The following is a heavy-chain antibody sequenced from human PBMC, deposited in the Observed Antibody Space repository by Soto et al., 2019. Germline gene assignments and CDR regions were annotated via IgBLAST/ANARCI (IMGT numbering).Heavy chain of an antibody. J-gene: IGHJ6*03. D-gene: IGHD2-15*01. CDR2: ISCNGSSK. V-gene: IGHV3-23*01. Sequence: PGGSLRLSCAASGFTFSSYAMHWVRQAPGKGLEWVSVISCNGSSKYYADSVKGRFTISRDNSKNTLYLQMNSLRAEDTAVYYCAKGLGYCSGGSCYSLFVDYYYMDVWGKGTTVTVSS. CDR1: GFTFSSYA. CDR3: AKGLGYCSGGSCYSLFVDYYYMDV.